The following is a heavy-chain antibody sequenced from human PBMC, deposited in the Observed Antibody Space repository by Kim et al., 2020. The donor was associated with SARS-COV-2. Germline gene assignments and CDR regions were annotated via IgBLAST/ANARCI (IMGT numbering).Heavy chain of an antibody. V-gene: IGHV4-34*01. D-gene: IGHD5-18*01. J-gene: IGHJ4*02. CDR1: GGSFSGYY. Sequence: SETLSLTCAVYGGSFSGYYWSWIRQPPGKGLEWIGEINHSGSTNYNPSLKSRVTISVDTSKNQFSLKLSSVTAADTAVYYCARGRSNGYSPGMVEGTPDYWGQGTLVTVSS. CDR2: INHSGST. CDR3: ARGRSNGYSPGMVEGTPDY.